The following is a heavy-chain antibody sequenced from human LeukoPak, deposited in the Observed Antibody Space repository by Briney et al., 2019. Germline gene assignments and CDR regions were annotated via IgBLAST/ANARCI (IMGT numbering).Heavy chain of an antibody. CDR1: GFTFSSYD. Sequence: GGSLRLSCAASGFTFSSYDMSWVRQAPRKGLEWXXXXXXSGANTYDADSVKGRFTISRDNSKNTLYLQMNSLRAEDTAVYYCAKDSNRGVWGSYRSYDYWGQGTLVTVSS. CDR3: AKDSNRGVWGSYRSYDY. D-gene: IGHD3-16*01. CDR2: XXXSGANT. V-gene: IGHV3-23*01. J-gene: IGHJ4*02.